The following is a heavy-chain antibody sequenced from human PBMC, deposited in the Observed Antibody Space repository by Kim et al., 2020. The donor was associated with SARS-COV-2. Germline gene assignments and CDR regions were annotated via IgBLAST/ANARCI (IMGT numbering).Heavy chain of an antibody. V-gene: IGHV1-18*01. CDR2: ISAYNGNT. CDR3: ARDTVLRYFDWLSPTLNYYYYYGMDV. D-gene: IGHD3-9*01. CDR1: GYTFTSYG. Sequence: ASVKVSCKASGYTFTSYGISWVRQAPGQGLEWMGWISAYNGNTNYAQKLQGRVTMTTDTSTSTAYMELRSLRSDDTAVYYCARDTVLRYFDWLSPTLNYYYYYGMDVWGQGTTVTVSS. J-gene: IGHJ6*02.